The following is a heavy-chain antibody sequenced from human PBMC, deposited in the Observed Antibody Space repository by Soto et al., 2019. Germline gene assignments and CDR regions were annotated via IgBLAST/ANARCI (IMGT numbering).Heavy chain of an antibody. CDR3: ARDATTMDV. CDR2: ILYDGSNK. V-gene: IGHV3-30-3*01. CDR1: GFIVSTYA. D-gene: IGHD5-12*01. Sequence: QVQLVESGGGVVQPGRSLRLSCAASGFIVSTYALHWVRQAPGKGLQWVAVILYDGSNKYYADSVKGRFTISRDISKNTVYLQMNTLRTEDTPLYYCARDATTMDVWGQGTTVTVSS. J-gene: IGHJ6*02.